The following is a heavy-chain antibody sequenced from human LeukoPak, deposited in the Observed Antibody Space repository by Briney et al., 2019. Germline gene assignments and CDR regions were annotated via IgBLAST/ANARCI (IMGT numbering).Heavy chain of an antibody. D-gene: IGHD5-24*01. CDR2: IGDSGANT. CDR3: AKDTTRWVQPEA. V-gene: IGHV3-23*01. J-gene: IGHJ5*02. Sequence: PGGSLRLSCAASGFTFSRYAMTWVRQGPGRGLDWVSSIGDSGANTYYADSVKGRFTISRDNSENTLYLQMSSLRAEDTAVYYCAKDTTRWVQPEAWGQGTLVTVYS. CDR1: GFTFSRYA.